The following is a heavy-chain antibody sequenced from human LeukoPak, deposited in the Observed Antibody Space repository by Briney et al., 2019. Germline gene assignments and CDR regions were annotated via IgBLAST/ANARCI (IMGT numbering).Heavy chain of an antibody. Sequence: GGSLRLSCAASGFTFSSYAMHWVRQAPGKGLEWVAVISYDGSNKYYADSVKGRFTISRDNSKNTLYLQMNSLRAEDTAVYYCASLEYSRHYYYYYMDVWGKGTTVTVSS. D-gene: IGHD6-6*01. J-gene: IGHJ6*03. CDR2: ISYDGSNK. CDR3: ASLEYSRHYYYYYMDV. CDR1: GFTFSSYA. V-gene: IGHV3-30-3*01.